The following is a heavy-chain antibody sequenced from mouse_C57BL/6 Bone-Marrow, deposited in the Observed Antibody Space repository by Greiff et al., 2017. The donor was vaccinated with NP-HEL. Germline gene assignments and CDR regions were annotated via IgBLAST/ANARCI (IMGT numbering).Heavy chain of an antibody. Sequence: QVTLKVSGPGILQPSQTLSLTCSFSGFSLSTFGMGVGWIRQPSGKGLEWLVHIWWDDDKYYNPALKSRLTISKDTSKNKVILKIDNVGTADTATYSCARISGITTVVGMDYWGQGTSVTVSS. V-gene: IGHV8-8*01. J-gene: IGHJ4*01. CDR1: GFSLSTFGMG. CDR3: ARISGITTVVGMDY. D-gene: IGHD1-1*01. CDR2: IWWDDDK.